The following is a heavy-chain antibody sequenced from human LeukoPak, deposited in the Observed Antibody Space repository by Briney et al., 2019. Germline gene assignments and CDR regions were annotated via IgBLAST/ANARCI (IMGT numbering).Heavy chain of an antibody. D-gene: IGHD2-2*01. CDR2: ISSSSSYI. CDR1: GFTFSSYT. CDR3: AGSIVVVPAATFDP. Sequence: GGSLRLSCAASGFTFSSYTMNWVRQAPGKGPEWVSSISSSSSYIYYADSVKGRFTISRDNAKNSLYLQMNSLRAEDTAVYYCAGSIVVVPAATFDPWGQGTLVTVSS. V-gene: IGHV3-21*01. J-gene: IGHJ5*02.